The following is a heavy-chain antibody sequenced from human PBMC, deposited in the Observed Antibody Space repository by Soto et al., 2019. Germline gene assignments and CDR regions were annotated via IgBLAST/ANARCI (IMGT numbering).Heavy chain of an antibody. J-gene: IGHJ6*02. CDR2: INYNGNT. Sequence: SETLSLTCTVSGDSVTSINFYWSWIRQSPGKSLEWIGFINYNGNTNYNPSLRSRVTISLNTPKNQFTLTLRYVTAADTAVYYCARENRVVAANPYYYYYYGMDVWGQGTTVTVSS. CDR3: ARENRVVAANPYYYYYYGMDV. D-gene: IGHD3-22*01. CDR1: GDSVTSINFY. V-gene: IGHV4-61*01.